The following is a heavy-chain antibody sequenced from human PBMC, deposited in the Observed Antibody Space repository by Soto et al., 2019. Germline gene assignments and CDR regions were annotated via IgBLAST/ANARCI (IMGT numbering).Heavy chain of an antibody. CDR2: IFHSGST. CDR3: ARESSGGNYDFDI. Sequence: SETLSLTCAVSGYSITTGYSWGWIRQPPGKGLEWIGNIFHSGSTYYNPSLKSRLTVSADTSKNQFSLKLRSVTAADTAIYYCARESSGGNYDFDIWGQGTMVTVSS. V-gene: IGHV4-38-2*01. J-gene: IGHJ3*02. CDR1: GYSITTGYS. D-gene: IGHD4-4*01.